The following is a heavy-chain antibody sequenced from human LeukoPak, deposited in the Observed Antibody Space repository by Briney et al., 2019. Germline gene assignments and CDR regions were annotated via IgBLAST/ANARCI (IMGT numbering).Heavy chain of an antibody. V-gene: IGHV4-39*07. CDR3: ARGRIGGNY. Sequence: SETLSLTCIVSGGSISSGTYYWGWIRQPPGKGLEWTGSIYYSGSTYYNPSLKSRDTISVDTSKNQFSLKLTSVTAADTAVFYCARGRIGGNYWGQGTLVTVSS. CDR2: IYYSGST. D-gene: IGHD2-15*01. CDR1: GGSISSGTYY. J-gene: IGHJ4*02.